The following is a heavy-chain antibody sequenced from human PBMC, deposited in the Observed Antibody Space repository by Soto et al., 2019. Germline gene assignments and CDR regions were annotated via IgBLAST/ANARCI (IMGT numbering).Heavy chain of an antibody. CDR3: PRDFTGWPPDGVDP. CDR2: ISAYNGNT. D-gene: IGHD6-19*01. CDR1: GFTFTSYA. Sequence: QVHLVQSGAEVKMPGASVKVSCKASGFTFTSYAFTWVRQAPGQGLEGMGWISAYNGNTNYARNFRGRVTMTTDSSLSTVYMELGSLTPDDTAFSLFPRDFTGWPPDGVDPWGQGTLVIISA. J-gene: IGHJ5*02. V-gene: IGHV1-18*01.